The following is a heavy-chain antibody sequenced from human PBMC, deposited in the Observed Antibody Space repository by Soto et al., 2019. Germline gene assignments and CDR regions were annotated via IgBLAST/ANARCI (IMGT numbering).Heavy chain of an antibody. CDR2: IYWDDDK. CDR1: GFSLSTSGVG. Sequence: SGPTLVKPTQTLTLTCTFSGFSLSTSGVGVGWIRQPPGKALEWLALIYWDDDKRYSPSLKSRLTITKDTSKNQVVLTMTNMDPVDTATYYCAHRMVRGVMSGVEWFDPWGQGTLVTVSS. D-gene: IGHD3-10*01. V-gene: IGHV2-5*02. CDR3: AHRMVRGVMSGVEWFDP. J-gene: IGHJ5*02.